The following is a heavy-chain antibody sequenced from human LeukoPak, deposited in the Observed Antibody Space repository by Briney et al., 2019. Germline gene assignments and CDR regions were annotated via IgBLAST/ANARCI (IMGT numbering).Heavy chain of an antibody. J-gene: IGHJ4*02. D-gene: IGHD3-3*01. CDR1: GFTFSSYA. V-gene: IGHV3-23*01. CDR2: ISGSGGST. CDR3: ATDRGWRTSGYYLYYFEY. Sequence: GGSLRLSCAASGFTFSSYAMSWVRQAPGKGLEWVSAISGSGGSTYYADSVKGRLTISRDNSKNTLYLQMSSLRAEDTAVYYCATDRGWRTSGYYLYYFEYWGQGTLVTYSS.